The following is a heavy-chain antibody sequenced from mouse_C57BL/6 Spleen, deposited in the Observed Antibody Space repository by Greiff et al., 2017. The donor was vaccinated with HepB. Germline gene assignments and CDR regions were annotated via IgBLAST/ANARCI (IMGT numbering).Heavy chain of an antibody. V-gene: IGHV1-76*01. J-gene: IGHJ3*01. CDR1: GYTFTDYY. CDR2: IYPGSGNT. Sequence: VQLQQSGAELVRPGASVKLSCKASGYTFTDYYINWVKQRPGQGLEWIARIYPGSGNTYYNEKFKGKATLTAEKSSSTAYMQLSSLTSEDSAVYFCAREPPDYYGSSPAWFAYWGQGTLVTVSA. D-gene: IGHD1-1*01. CDR3: AREPPDYYGSSPAWFAY.